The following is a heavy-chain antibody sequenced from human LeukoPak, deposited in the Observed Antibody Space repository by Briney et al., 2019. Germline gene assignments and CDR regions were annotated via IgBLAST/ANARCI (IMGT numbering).Heavy chain of an antibody. CDR1: GYTLTSYG. J-gene: IGHJ3*02. Sequence: ASVKVSCKASGYTLTSYGISWVRQAPGQGLEWMGWISAYNGNTNYAQKLQGRVTMTTDTSTSTAYMELRSLRSDDTAVYYCAREKYYYDSSGYYPDAFDIWGQGTMVTVSS. V-gene: IGHV1-18*01. CDR3: AREKYYYDSSGYYPDAFDI. D-gene: IGHD3-22*01. CDR2: ISAYNGNT.